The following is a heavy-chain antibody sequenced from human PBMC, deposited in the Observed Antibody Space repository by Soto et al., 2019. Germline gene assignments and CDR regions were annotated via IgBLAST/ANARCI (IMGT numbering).Heavy chain of an antibody. D-gene: IGHD6-13*01. CDR3: ARRGYSSSWYYYYYYGMDV. CDR2: MNPNSGNT. V-gene: IGHV1-8*01. J-gene: IGHJ6*02. CDR1: GYTFTSYD. Sequence: QVQLVQSGAEVKKPGASVKVSCKASGYTFTSYDINWVRQATGQGLEWMGWMNPNSGNTGYAQKFPGSVTMTRNNSISTAYMELSSLRSEDTAVYYCARRGYSSSWYYYYYYGMDVWGQGTTVTVSS.